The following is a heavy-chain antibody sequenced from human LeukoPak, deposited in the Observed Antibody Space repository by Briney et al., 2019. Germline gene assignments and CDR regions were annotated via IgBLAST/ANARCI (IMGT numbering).Heavy chain of an antibody. J-gene: IGHJ4*02. V-gene: IGHV4-61*02. Sequence: PSETLSLTCTVSGGSISSGSYYWSWIRQPAGKGLEWIGRIYTSGSTNYNPSLKSRLTISVDTSKNQFSLKLNSVTAADTAVYYCARDGYGGVDYWGQGTLVTVSS. CDR1: GGSISSGSYY. CDR3: ARDGYGGVDY. CDR2: IYTSGST. D-gene: IGHD5-12*01.